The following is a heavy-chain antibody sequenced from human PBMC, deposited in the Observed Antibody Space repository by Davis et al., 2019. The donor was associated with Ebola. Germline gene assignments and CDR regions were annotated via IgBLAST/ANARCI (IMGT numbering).Heavy chain of an antibody. CDR3: ARDRTVNYYGMDV. CDR1: GFTFSSYA. Sequence: GESLKISCAASGFTFSSYAMHWVRQAPGKGLEYVSAISSNGGSTYYANSVKGRFTISRDNAKNSLYLQMNSLRAEDTAVYYCARDRTVNYYGMDVWGQGTTVTVSS. CDR2: ISSNGGST. D-gene: IGHD4-17*01. V-gene: IGHV3-64*01. J-gene: IGHJ6*02.